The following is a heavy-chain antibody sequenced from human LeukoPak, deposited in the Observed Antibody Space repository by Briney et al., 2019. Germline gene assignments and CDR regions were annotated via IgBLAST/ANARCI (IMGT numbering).Heavy chain of an antibody. V-gene: IGHV4-31*03. CDR1: GGSISSGGYY. D-gene: IGHD3-3*01. J-gene: IGHJ4*02. Sequence: KPSQTLSLTCTVSGGSISSGGYYWSWIRQHPGKGLEWIGYIYYSGSTYYNPSLKSRVTISVDTSKNQFSLKLSSVTAADTAVYFCARSSHNLGVLGARLRVLDYWGQGTLVTVSS. CDR2: IYYSGST. CDR3: ARSSHNLGVLGARLRVLDY.